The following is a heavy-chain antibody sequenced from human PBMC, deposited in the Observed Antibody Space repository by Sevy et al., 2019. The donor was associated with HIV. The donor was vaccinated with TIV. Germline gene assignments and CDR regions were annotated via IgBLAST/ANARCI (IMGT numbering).Heavy chain of an antibody. CDR1: GFTFSSYA. CDR3: ARDRNRRTGYSSGWYYYYYGMDV. CDR2: ISYDGSNK. J-gene: IGHJ6*02. D-gene: IGHD6-19*01. V-gene: IGHV3-30*04. Sequence: GGSLRLSCAASGFTFSSYAMHWVRQAPGKGLEWVAVISYDGSNKYYADSVKGRFTISRDNSKNTLYLQMNSLRAEDTAGYYCARDRNRRTGYSSGWYYYYYGMDVWGQGTTVTVSS.